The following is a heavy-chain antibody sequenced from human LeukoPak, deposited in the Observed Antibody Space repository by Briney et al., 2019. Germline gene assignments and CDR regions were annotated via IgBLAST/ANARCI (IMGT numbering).Heavy chain of an antibody. CDR2: TSLYDGKT. CDR3: ASAPRGTIIPYELPAGP. Sequence: ASVKVSCKASGYTFTSHGITWVRQAPGQGLEWMGWTSLYDGKTNYAQNVQGRVTMTTDTPTSTAYMELRSLRSDDTAVYYCASAPRGTIIPYELPAGPWGQGTLVTVSS. D-gene: IGHD2-21*01. V-gene: IGHV1-18*01. CDR1: GYTFTSHG. J-gene: IGHJ5*02.